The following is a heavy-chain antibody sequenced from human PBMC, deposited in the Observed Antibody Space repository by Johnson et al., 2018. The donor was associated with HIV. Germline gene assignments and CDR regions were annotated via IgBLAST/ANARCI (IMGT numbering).Heavy chain of an antibody. V-gene: IGHV3-30*18. Sequence: QVQLVESGGGLVQPGGSLRLSCAASGFTFSSYAMSWVRQAPGKGLEWVAVISYDGSNKYYADSVKGRFTISRDNSKNTLYLQMNSLRAEDTAVYYCAKGRGHAFDIWGQGTMVTVSS. CDR1: GFTFSSYA. CDR2: ISYDGSNK. J-gene: IGHJ3*02. D-gene: IGHD3-10*01. CDR3: AKGRGHAFDI.